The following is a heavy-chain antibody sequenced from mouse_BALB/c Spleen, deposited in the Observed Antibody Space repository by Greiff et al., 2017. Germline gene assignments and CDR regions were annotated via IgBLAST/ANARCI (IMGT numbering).Heavy chain of an antibody. CDR2: IYPGDGDT. D-gene: IGHD5-5*01. Sequence: QVQLQQSGAELARPGASVKLSCRASGYTFTSYWMQWVKQRPGQGLEWIGAIYPGDGDTRYTQKFKGKATLTADKSSSTAYMQLSSLASEDSAVYYCARAGGYDGGLPGYYFDYWGQGTTLTVSS. J-gene: IGHJ2*01. V-gene: IGHV1-87*01. CDR1: GYTFTSYW. CDR3: ARAGGYDGGLPGYYFDY.